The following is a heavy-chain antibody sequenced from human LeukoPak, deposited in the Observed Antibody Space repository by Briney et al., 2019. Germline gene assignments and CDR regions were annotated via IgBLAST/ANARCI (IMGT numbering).Heavy chain of an antibody. D-gene: IGHD3-3*01. Sequence: GGSLRLSCTASGFTVSKNYMSWVRQAPGKGLEWVSVIYSGGSTYYADSVKGRFTISRDNSKNTLYLQMNSLRTEDTAVYYCARDFDAFDIWAQGTMITVSS. CDR3: ARDFDAFDI. V-gene: IGHV3-66*02. CDR1: GFTVSKNY. J-gene: IGHJ3*02. CDR2: IYSGGST.